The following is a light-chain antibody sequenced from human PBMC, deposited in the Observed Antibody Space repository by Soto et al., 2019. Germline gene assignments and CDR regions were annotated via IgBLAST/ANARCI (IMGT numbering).Light chain of an antibody. CDR3: TSYTSSSTYV. V-gene: IGLV2-14*01. Sequence: QSALTQPASVSGSPGQSIAISCTGTSSDVGAYSYVSWYQQHPGKAPKLMIYDVSHRPSGASDRFSGSKSGNTASLTISGLQPEDEADYYCTSYTSSSTYVFGTGTKVTVL. CDR2: DVS. J-gene: IGLJ1*01. CDR1: SSDVGAYSY.